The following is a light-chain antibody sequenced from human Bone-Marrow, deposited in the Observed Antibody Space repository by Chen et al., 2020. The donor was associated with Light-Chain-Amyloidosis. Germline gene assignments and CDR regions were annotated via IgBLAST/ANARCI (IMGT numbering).Light chain of an antibody. CDR1: HHIENY. J-gene: IGKJ4*02. V-gene: IGKV1-39*01. CDR2: LAS. Sequence: DIRMTQSPSSLPASVGDKITISCRTSHHIENYLNWYQQKSGTAPKLLIFLASRLQRGVPSRFSGRGSGTSFTLTSDTLQPEDFATYYCQQSYSLPLTFGGGTKV. CDR3: QQSYSLPLT.